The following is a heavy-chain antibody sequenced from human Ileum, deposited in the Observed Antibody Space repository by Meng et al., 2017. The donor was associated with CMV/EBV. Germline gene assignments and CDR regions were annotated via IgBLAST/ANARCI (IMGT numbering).Heavy chain of an antibody. J-gene: IGHJ4*02. Sequence: QVQLQASGPGLVKPSETLSLTCTVAGGSISTNSDYWGWVRQPPWKGLEWIATVHYTGTTYYNPSLKSPVIISIDTSKNQFSLRLTSVTAADTAVYYCARDRTVGPTPDGSLGAWGQGTLVTVSS. CDR1: GGSISTNSDY. CDR3: ARDRTVGPTPDGSLGA. V-gene: IGHV4-39*07. CDR2: VHYTGTT. D-gene: IGHD1-26*01.